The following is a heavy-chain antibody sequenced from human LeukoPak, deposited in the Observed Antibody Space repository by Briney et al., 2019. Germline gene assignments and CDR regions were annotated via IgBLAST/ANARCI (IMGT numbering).Heavy chain of an antibody. D-gene: IGHD4-23*01. Sequence: GRSLRLSCAASGFTFSSYAMHWVRQAPGKGLEWVAVISYDGSNKYYADSVKGRFTISRDNSKNTLYPQMNSLRAEDTAVYYCARVSYGGNWEIDYWGQGTLVTVSS. CDR1: GFTFSSYA. V-gene: IGHV3-30-3*01. CDR2: ISYDGSNK. CDR3: ARVSYGGNWEIDY. J-gene: IGHJ4*02.